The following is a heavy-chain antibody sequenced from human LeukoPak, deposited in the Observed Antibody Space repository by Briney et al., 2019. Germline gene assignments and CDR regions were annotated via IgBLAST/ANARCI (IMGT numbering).Heavy chain of an antibody. Sequence: ASVKVSCKASGYTFTGYYMHWVRQAPGQGLEWMGWINPNSGGTDYAQKFQGRVTMTRDTSISTAYMELSRLRSDDTAVYYCARARGRDIVVVVAATPGSSDYFDYWGQGTLVTVSS. CDR3: ARARGRDIVVVVAATPGSSDYFDY. CDR1: GYTFTGYY. CDR2: INPNSGGT. D-gene: IGHD2-15*01. J-gene: IGHJ4*02. V-gene: IGHV1-2*02.